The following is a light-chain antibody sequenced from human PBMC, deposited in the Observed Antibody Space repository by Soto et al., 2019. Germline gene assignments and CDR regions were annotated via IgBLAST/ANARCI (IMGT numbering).Light chain of an antibody. J-gene: IGKJ1*01. V-gene: IGKV1-5*03. CDR2: KAS. CDR3: QQYNSYPWT. CDR1: QSISSW. Sequence: DFQMTQSPSTLSASVGDRVTITCLASQSISSWLAWYQQKPGKAPKLLIYKASSLESGVPSRFSGSGSGTEFTLTISSLQPDDFATYYCQQYNSYPWTFGQGTKVDI.